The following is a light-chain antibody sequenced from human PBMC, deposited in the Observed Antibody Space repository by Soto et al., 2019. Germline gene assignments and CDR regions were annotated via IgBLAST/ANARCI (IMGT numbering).Light chain of an antibody. J-gene: IGKJ1*01. CDR1: QAITNW. CDR2: RAS. V-gene: IGKV1-5*03. CDR3: HHYTRT. Sequence: DIQLTQSPSTVYASVGDRVTITCRASQAITNWMAWYQQKPGKAPKLLIYRASTLERGVPSRFSGSGSGKEFTLTISGLQSDDFGTYYCHHYTRTFGQGTKVEIK.